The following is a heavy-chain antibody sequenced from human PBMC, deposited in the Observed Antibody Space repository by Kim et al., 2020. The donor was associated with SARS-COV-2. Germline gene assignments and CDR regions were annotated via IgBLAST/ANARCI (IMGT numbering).Heavy chain of an antibody. D-gene: IGHD2-2*01. Sequence: ASVKVSCKASGYTFTGYYMHWVRQAPGQGLEWMGWINPNSGGTNYAQKFQGRVTMTRDTSISTAYMELSRLRSDDTAVYYCARARASVMNFDYWGQGTLVTVSS. CDR1: GYTFTGYY. J-gene: IGHJ4*02. CDR3: ARARASVMNFDY. CDR2: INPNSGGT. V-gene: IGHV1-2*02.